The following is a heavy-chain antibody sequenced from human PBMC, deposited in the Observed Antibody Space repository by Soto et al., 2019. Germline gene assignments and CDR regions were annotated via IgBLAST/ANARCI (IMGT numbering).Heavy chain of an antibody. Sequence: EVQLVESGGGLVQPGESLRLSCAAFEFTFSSFNMHWVRQAPGKGLEWVSYISASSTTVYYGDSVKGRFTISRDNAKNSLYLQMNSLRDEDTAVYYCARIYRRDGNKYADYWGQGTLVTVSS. J-gene: IGHJ4*02. V-gene: IGHV3-48*02. CDR2: ISASSTTV. CDR1: EFTFSSFN. D-gene: IGHD3-16*02. CDR3: ARIYRRDGNKYADY.